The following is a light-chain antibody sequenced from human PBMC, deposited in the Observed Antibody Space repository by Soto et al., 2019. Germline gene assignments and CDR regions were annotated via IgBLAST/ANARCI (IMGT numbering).Light chain of an antibody. J-gene: IGLJ3*02. CDR2: EVS. Sequence: QSALTQPASVSGSPGQSITISCTGTSSDVGGYKFVSWYQQHPGKAPKLMIYEVSNRPSGVSNRFSGSKSGNTASRTISGLQAEDEADYYCSSYTTSSTRVFGGGTKVTVL. CDR3: SSYTTSSTRV. CDR1: SSDVGGYKF. V-gene: IGLV2-14*01.